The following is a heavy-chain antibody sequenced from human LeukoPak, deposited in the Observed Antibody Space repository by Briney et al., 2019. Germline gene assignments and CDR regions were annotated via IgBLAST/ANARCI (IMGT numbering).Heavy chain of an antibody. CDR2: IYSTGST. CDR1: GGSISTYY. Sequence: PSETLSLTCTVSGGSISTYYWSWIRQPPGKGLELIGYIYSTGSTNYNPSLKSRVPIAVNTSKKQFSLNLSSVTAADTAVYYCAGRNSSGWNNFASWGQGTLVTVSS. V-gene: IGHV4-59*01. D-gene: IGHD6-19*01. CDR3: AGRNSSGWNNFAS. J-gene: IGHJ4*02.